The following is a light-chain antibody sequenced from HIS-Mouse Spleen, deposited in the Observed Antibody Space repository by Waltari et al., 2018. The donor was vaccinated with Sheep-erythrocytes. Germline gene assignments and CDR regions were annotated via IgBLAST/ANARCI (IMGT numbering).Light chain of an antibody. CDR3: QQYNNWPET. J-gene: IGKJ1*01. Sequence: DIVMTQSPATLSVSPGERATLPCRASQSVSSNLAWYQHKPGQAPRLLIYGASTRATGIPARFSGSGSGTECTLTISSMQSEDFAVYYCQQYNNWPETFGQGTKVEIK. V-gene: IGKV3-15*01. CDR2: GAS. CDR1: QSVSSN.